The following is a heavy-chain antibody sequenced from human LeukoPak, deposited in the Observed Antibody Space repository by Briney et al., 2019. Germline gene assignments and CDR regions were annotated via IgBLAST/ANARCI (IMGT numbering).Heavy chain of an antibody. CDR1: GFTFSSYW. V-gene: IGHV3-74*01. D-gene: IGHD1-26*01. Sequence: PGGSLRLSCAASGFTFSSYWMHCVRQAPGKWLVWVSRIKTDGTTTNYADSVEGRSTVSRDNPKNTLYLQMSGLRAEDTSVYYCATGRGPPLGFWGQGALVTVSS. CDR2: IKTDGTTT. CDR3: ATGRGPPLGF. J-gene: IGHJ4*02.